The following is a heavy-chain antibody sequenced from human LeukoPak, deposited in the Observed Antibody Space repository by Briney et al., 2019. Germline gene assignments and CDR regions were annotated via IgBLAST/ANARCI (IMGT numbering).Heavy chain of an antibody. CDR1: GGTFSSYA. CDR2: IIPIFGTA. D-gene: IGHD1-1*01. CDR3: ARGSDHWNDEYGSGLFDY. J-gene: IGHJ4*02. V-gene: IGHV1-69*06. Sequence: ASVKASCKASGGTFSSYAISWVRQAPGQGLEWMGGIIPIFGTANYAQKFQGRVTITADKSTSTAYMELSSLRSEDTAVYYCARGSDHWNDEYGSGLFDYWGQGTLVTVSS.